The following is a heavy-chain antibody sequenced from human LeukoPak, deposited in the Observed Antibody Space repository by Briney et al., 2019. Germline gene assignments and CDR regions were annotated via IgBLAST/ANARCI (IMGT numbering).Heavy chain of an antibody. D-gene: IGHD6-19*01. Sequence: ASVKVSCKASGYTFTGYYMHWVRQAPGQGLEWMGWINPNHGDTNYAQKFQDRVSMTRDTSISTAYMHLSRLRSADTAVYYCARFAVHRRLTVAGQFGLDYWGQGTLVTVSS. J-gene: IGHJ4*02. V-gene: IGHV1-2*02. CDR1: GYTFTGYY. CDR3: ARFAVHRRLTVAGQFGLDY. CDR2: INPNHGDT.